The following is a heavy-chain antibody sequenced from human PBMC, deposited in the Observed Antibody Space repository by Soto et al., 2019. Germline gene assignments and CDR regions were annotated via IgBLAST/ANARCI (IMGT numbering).Heavy chain of an antibody. CDR2: IDPSDSYT. V-gene: IGHV5-10-1*01. Sequence: PGESLKISCKGSGYSFTSYWISWVRQMPGKGLEWMGRIDPSDSYTNYSPSFQGHVTISADKSISTAYLQWSSLKASDTAMYYCAREKVVAASQASYYYYGMDVWGQGTTVTVSS. CDR1: GYSFTSYW. D-gene: IGHD2-15*01. CDR3: AREKVVAASQASYYYYGMDV. J-gene: IGHJ6*02.